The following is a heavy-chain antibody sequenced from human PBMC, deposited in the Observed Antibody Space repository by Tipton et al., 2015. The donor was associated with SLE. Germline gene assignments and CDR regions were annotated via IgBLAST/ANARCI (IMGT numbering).Heavy chain of an antibody. Sequence: VQLVQSGAEVKKPGESLKISCKASGYKFSTYWIGWVRQMPGKGLEWMGIIYPGDSDIRYSPSFQGHVTISADKSISTAYLLWSSLQASDTAIYYCVRHESTMTKGDYWGQGTLVTVSS. D-gene: IGHD2-2*01. J-gene: IGHJ4*02. V-gene: IGHV5-51*06. CDR1: GYKFSTYW. CDR3: VRHESTMTKGDY. CDR2: IYPGDSDI.